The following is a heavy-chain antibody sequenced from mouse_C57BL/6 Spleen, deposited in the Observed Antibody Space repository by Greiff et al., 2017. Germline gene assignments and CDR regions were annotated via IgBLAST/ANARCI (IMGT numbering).Heavy chain of an antibody. CDR1: VYTFTSYW. Sequence: QVQLQQPGAELVMPGASVKLSCKASVYTFTSYWMHWVKQRPGQGLEWIGEIDPSDSYTNYNQKFKGKSTLTVDKSSSTAYMQLSSLTSEDSAVYYCARDYGSSPRYFDVWGTGTTVTVSS. CDR3: ARDYGSSPRYFDV. V-gene: IGHV1-69*01. D-gene: IGHD1-1*01. J-gene: IGHJ1*03. CDR2: IDPSDSYT.